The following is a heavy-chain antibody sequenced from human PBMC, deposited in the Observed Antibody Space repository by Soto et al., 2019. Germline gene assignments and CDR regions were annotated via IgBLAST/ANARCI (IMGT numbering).Heavy chain of an antibody. CDR2: IYYSGST. CDR1: DGSVSSGTYF. Sequence: SETLSITCTVSDGSVSSGTYFWSWIRQSPGKRLEWIAYIYYSGSTNYNPSLKSRATISVDTSKSQVSLTLTSVTAADAAVYYCARSPNYYYYGFDVWGQGTTVTVSS. CDR3: ARSPNYYYYGFDV. D-gene: IGHD3-10*01. J-gene: IGHJ6*02. V-gene: IGHV4-61*01.